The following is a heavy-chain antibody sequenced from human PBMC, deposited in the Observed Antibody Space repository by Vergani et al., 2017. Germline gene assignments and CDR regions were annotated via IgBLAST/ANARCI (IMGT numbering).Heavy chain of an antibody. CDR2: ISDTGSYI. D-gene: IGHD2-21*01. CDR1: GFTFSNSA. V-gene: IGHV3-21*01. Sequence: EVQLLESGGDLVQPGGSLRLSCAASGFTFSNSAVSWVRQAPGRGLAWVSSISDTGSYIYYSDSVKGRFTISRDNTKNSVFLQMNSLRAEDTAVYYCAADSLSWFHPWGQGTLVTVSS. CDR3: AADSLSWFHP. J-gene: IGHJ5*02.